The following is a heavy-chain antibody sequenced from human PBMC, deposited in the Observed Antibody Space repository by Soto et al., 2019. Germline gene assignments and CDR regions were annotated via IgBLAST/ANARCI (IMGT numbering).Heavy chain of an antibody. CDR2: INPSGGST. Sequence: ASVKVSCKASGYIFTNHYIHWVRQAPGQGLEWMGIINPSGGSTNYLQKFQGRITMTRDTSTSTVYMELSSLRSEDTAVYFCARADYYDSSGFYYDGWGQGSLVTVSS. J-gene: IGHJ4*02. V-gene: IGHV1-46*01. CDR1: GYIFTNHY. CDR3: ARADYYDSSGFYYDG. D-gene: IGHD3-22*01.